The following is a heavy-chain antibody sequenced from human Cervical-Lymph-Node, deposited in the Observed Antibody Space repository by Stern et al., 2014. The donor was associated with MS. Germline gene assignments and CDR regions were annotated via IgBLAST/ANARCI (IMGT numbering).Heavy chain of an antibody. Sequence: VQLVESGAEVKKPGASVKVSCKASGYTFTSYYLHWVRQAPGQGLEWMGIINPSGGSTNYAQKFQGRVTMTRDTSTSTVYMELSSLRSEDTAVYYCARLSELGLNDYWGQGTLVTVSS. V-gene: IGHV1-46*01. CDR2: INPSGGST. J-gene: IGHJ4*02. CDR1: GYTFTSYY. CDR3: ARLSELGLNDY. D-gene: IGHD1-7*01.